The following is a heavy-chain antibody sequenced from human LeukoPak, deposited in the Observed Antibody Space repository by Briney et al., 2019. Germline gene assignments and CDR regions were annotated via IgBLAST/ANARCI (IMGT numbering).Heavy chain of an antibody. D-gene: IGHD6-6*01. J-gene: IGHJ6*03. V-gene: IGHV3-7*01. CDR2: IKQDGSEK. Sequence: SGGSLRLSCAASGFTFSSYWMSWVRQAPGKGLEWVANIKQDGSEKYYVDSVKGRFTISRDNAKNSLYLQMNSLRAEDTAVYYCAREYSSSPYYYYYMDVWGKGTTVTVSS. CDR3: AREYSSSPYYYYYMDV. CDR1: GFTFSSYW.